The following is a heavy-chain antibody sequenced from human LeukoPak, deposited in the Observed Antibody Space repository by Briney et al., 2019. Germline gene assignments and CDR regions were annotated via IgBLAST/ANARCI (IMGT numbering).Heavy chain of an antibody. J-gene: IGHJ4*02. Sequence: AGGSLRLSCAASGFTFSNSAMHWVRQAPGKGLEWVTTLSYDGSTKFYANSVKGRFTISGDKSKTTLYLQMNSLKVEDSAVYYCAKEDRGELNAFDSWGQGTLVTVSS. CDR1: GFTFSNSA. V-gene: IGHV3-30-3*01. CDR3: AKEDRGELNAFDS. CDR2: LSYDGSTK. D-gene: IGHD3-10*01.